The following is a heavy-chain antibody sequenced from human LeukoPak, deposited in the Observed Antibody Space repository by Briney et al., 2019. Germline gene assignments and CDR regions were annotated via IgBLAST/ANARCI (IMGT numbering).Heavy chain of an antibody. CDR2: IYPGDSDT. J-gene: IGHJ3*02. CDR1: GYSFTIYW. D-gene: IGHD3-22*01. Sequence: GESLKISCKASGYSFTIYWIGWVRQMPGKGLEWMGIIYPGDSDTRYSPSFQGQVSISVDKSVTTAYLQWSNLQASDTAMYYCARIYDNTGYFAFDIWGQGTMVTVSS. V-gene: IGHV5-51*01. CDR3: ARIYDNTGYFAFDI.